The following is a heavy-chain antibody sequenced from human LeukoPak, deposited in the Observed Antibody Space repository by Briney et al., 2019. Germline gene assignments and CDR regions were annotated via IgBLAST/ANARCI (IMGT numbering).Heavy chain of an antibody. Sequence: GGSLRLSCAASGFTFSSYAMSWVRQAPGKGLEWVSAISGSGGSTYYADSVKGRFIISRDNSKNTLYLQMNSLRAEDTAVYYCAKDTDYDILTGYYGRYWGQGTLVTVSS. J-gene: IGHJ4*02. CDR2: ISGSGGST. D-gene: IGHD3-9*01. CDR3: AKDTDYDILTGYYGRY. V-gene: IGHV3-23*01. CDR1: GFTFSSYA.